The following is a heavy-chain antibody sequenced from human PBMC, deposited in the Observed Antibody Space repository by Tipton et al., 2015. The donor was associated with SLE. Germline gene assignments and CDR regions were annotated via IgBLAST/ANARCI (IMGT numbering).Heavy chain of an antibody. CDR1: GGSFSGYY. J-gene: IGHJ3*02. CDR3: ARDQRFMDAFDI. CDR2: INHSGSA. Sequence: LRLSCAVYGGSFSGYYWSWIRQPPGKGLEWIGEINHSGSANYNPSLKSRVTISVDTSKNQFSLKLSSVTAADTAVYYCARDQRFMDAFDIWGQGTMVTVSS. D-gene: IGHD6-25*01. V-gene: IGHV4-34*01.